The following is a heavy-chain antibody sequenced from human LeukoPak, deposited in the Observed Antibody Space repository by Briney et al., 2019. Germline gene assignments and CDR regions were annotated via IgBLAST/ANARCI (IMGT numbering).Heavy chain of an antibody. D-gene: IGHD4-17*01. CDR1: GYTFTGCY. CDR2: INPNSGGT. V-gene: IGHV1-2*02. J-gene: IGHJ4*02. Sequence: ASVKVSCKASGYTFTGCYMHWVRQAPGQGLEWMGWINPNSGGTNYAQKFQGRVTMTRDTSISTAYMELSRLRSDDTAVYYCARAYGIEYYFDYWGQGTLVTVSS. CDR3: ARAYGIEYYFDY.